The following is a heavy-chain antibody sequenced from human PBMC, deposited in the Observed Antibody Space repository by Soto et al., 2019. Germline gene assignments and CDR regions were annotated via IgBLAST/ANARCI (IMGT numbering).Heavy chain of an antibody. D-gene: IGHD3-9*01. Sequence: GASVKVSCKASGYTFTGYYMHWVRQAPGQGLEWMGWINPNSGGTNYAQKFQGWVTMTRDTSISTAYMELSRLRSDDTAVYYCARRRRDILTGSPGTLDYWGQGTLVTVSS. V-gene: IGHV1-2*04. CDR3: ARRRRDILTGSPGTLDY. CDR2: INPNSGGT. J-gene: IGHJ4*02. CDR1: GYTFTGYY.